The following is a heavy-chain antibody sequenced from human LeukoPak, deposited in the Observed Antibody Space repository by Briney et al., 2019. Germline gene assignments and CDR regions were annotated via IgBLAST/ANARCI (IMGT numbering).Heavy chain of an antibody. CDR1: RFAFSTYA. CDR3: ANYRKPQGLDY. D-gene: IGHD1-14*01. J-gene: IGHJ4*02. Sequence: GGSLRLSCAVSRFAFSTYAMTWVRQAPGQGLEYVSTISSNGADTYYAGSVKGRFTISRDNSKNTLYLQMTSLRVEDTAVYYCANYRKPQGLDYWGQGTLVTVSS. CDR2: ISSNGADT. V-gene: IGHV3-23*01.